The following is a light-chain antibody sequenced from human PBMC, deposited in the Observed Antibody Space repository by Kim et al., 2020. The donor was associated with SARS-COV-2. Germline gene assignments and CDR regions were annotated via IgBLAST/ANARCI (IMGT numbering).Light chain of an antibody. V-gene: IGLV1-44*01. CDR1: SSNVGLHF. CDR2: NDY. J-gene: IGLJ3*02. Sequence: QSVLTQPPSTSGTPGQRVTISCSGSSSNVGLHFVNWYQQLPGTAPKVFFYNDYQRPSGVPDRFSGSRSGTSASLAISGLQSEDEADYYCATWDVSLNGWVFGGGTQLTVL. CDR3: ATWDVSLNGWV.